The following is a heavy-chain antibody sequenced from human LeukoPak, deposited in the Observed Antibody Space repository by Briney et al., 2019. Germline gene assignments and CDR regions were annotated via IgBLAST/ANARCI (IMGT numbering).Heavy chain of an antibody. V-gene: IGHV3-23*01. CDR3: ARDLAVGAMGGYFDY. CDR1: GFTFSNYA. D-gene: IGHD1-26*01. J-gene: IGHJ4*02. CDR2: ISRSGNST. Sequence: GGSLRLSCAASGFTFSNYAMNWVRQAPGKGLEWVSGISRSGNSTYYANSVKGRFTISRDNSKNTLYLQMNSLRAEDTAVYYCARDLAVGAMGGYFDYWGQGTLVTVSS.